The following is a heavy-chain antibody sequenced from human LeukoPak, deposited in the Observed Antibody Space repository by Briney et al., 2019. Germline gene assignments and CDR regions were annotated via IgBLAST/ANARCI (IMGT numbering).Heavy chain of an antibody. CDR1: GYTFTSYA. Sequence: GASVKVSCKASGYTFTSYAMNWVRQAPGQGLEWMGWINTNTGNPTYAQGFTGRFVFSLDTSVSTAYLQISSLKAEDTAVYYCARVTSSKMMTTVFWFDPWGQGTLVTVSS. V-gene: IGHV7-4-1*02. J-gene: IGHJ5*02. D-gene: IGHD4-11*01. CDR2: INTNTGNP. CDR3: ARVTSSKMMTTVFWFDP.